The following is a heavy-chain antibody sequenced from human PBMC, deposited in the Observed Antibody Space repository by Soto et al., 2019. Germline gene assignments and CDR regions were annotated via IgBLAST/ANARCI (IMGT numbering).Heavy chain of an antibody. Sequence: EVQLVESGGGLVQPGGSLRLSCAASGFTVSTNYMTWVRQAPGKGLEWVSIIYSGGTTYYADSVKGRFTISRDNSKNTVYVQMNNVRAADTAVYYCARSRYGDGDCFDPWGQGTLVTVSS. J-gene: IGHJ5*02. CDR1: GFTVSTNY. CDR3: ARSRYGDGDCFDP. CDR2: IYSGGTT. V-gene: IGHV3-66*01. D-gene: IGHD4-17*01.